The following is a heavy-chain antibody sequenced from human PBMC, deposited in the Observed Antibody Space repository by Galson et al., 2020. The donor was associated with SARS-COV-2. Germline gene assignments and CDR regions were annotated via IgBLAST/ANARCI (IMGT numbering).Heavy chain of an antibody. CDR1: GYTFTSYG. J-gene: IGHJ4*02. Sequence: ASVKVSCKASGYTFTSYGISWVRQAPGQGLEWMGWISAYNGNTNYAQKLQGRVTMTTDTSTSTAYMELRSLRSDDTAVYYCARVRTGTTETGDRAPDYWGQGTLVTVSS. CDR3: ARVRTGTTETGDRAPDY. V-gene: IGHV1-18*04. D-gene: IGHD1-7*01. CDR2: ISAYNGNT.